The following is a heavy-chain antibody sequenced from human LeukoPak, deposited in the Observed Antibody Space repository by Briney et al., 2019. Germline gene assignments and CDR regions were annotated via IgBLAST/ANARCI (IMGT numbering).Heavy chain of an antibody. D-gene: IGHD4-23*01. CDR2: ISGSGSDI. CDR1: GFTFSSYE. J-gene: IGHJ4*02. V-gene: IGHV3-48*03. Sequence: PGGSLRLSCAASGFTFSSYEMNWVRQAPGKGLEWVSYISGSGSDIYYADSVKVRFTISRDNAKNSLYLQMNSLRVEDTAVYYCARDRGVYGGNSYRFDYWGQGTLVTVSS. CDR3: ARDRGVYGGNSYRFDY.